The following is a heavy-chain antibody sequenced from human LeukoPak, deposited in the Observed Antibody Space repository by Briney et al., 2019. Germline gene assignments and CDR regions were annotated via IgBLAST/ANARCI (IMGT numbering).Heavy chain of an antibody. CDR2: ISAYNGNT. CDR1: GYTFTSYS. CDR3: ARSGYSSSRAYYFDY. D-gene: IGHD6-6*01. Sequence: ASVKVSCKASGYTFTSYSISWVRQAPGQGLECMGWISAYNGNTNYAQKLQGRVTMTTDTSTSTAYMELRSLRSDDTAVYYCARSGYSSSRAYYFDYWGQGTLVTVSS. V-gene: IGHV1-18*01. J-gene: IGHJ4*02.